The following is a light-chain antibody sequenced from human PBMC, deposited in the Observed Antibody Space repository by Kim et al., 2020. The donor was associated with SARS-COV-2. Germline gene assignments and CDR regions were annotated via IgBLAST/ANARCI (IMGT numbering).Light chain of an antibody. CDR2: DAS. Sequence: SLSPGERATLSCRASQSVSSYLAWYQQKPGQAPRLLIYDASNRATGIPARFSGSGSGTDFTLTIISLEPEDFAVYYCQQRSNWITFGQGTRLEIK. CDR3: QQRSNWIT. CDR1: QSVSSY. V-gene: IGKV3-11*01. J-gene: IGKJ5*01.